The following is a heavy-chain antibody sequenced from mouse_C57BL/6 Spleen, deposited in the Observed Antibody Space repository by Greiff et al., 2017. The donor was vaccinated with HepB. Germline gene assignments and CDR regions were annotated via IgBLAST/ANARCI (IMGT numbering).Heavy chain of an antibody. J-gene: IGHJ4*01. V-gene: IGHV1-18*01. CDR3: ARRAVYDYDPYYDAMDY. D-gene: IGHD2-4*01. CDR2: INPNNGGT. CDR1: GYTFTDYN. Sequence: EVQLQQSGPELVKPGASVKIPCKASGYTFTDYNMDWVKQSHGKSLEWIGDINPNNGGTIYNQKFKGKATLTVDKSSSTAYMELRSLTSEDTAVYYCARRAVYDYDPYYDAMDYWGQGTSVTVAS.